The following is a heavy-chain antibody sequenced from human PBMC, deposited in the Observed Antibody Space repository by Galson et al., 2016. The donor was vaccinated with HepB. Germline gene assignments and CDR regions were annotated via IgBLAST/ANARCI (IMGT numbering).Heavy chain of an antibody. J-gene: IGHJ5*02. V-gene: IGHV3-23*01. CDR2: ISGDTTTT. Sequence: SLRLSCAASGLTFSNYAMTWVRQAPGKGLEWVSSISGDTTTTHYADSVKGRFTISRDNSKNTFYLQMNSLRAEDTASYYCAKGGGSTWYISPHFVDPWGQGTLVTVSS. D-gene: IGHD6-13*01. CDR1: GLTFSNYA. CDR3: AKGGGSTWYISPHFVDP.